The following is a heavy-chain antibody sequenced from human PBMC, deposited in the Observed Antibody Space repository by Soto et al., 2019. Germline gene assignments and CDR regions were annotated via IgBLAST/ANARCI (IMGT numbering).Heavy chain of an antibody. V-gene: IGHV4-39*01. Sequence: QLQLQESGPGLVKPSETLSLTCTVSGGSISSSSYYWGWIRQPPGKGLEWIGSIYYSGSTYYNPSLKRRVTISVDTSKNQFSLKLSSVTAADTAVYYCARQPARVDDILTGYYYYGMDVWGQGTTVTVSS. CDR2: IYYSGST. J-gene: IGHJ6*02. D-gene: IGHD3-9*01. CDR1: GGSISSSSYY. CDR3: ARQPARVDDILTGYYYYGMDV.